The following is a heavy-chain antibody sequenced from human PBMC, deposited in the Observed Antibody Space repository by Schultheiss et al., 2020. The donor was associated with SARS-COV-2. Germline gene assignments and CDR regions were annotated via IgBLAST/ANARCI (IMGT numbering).Heavy chain of an antibody. Sequence: SETLSLTCTVSGGSISSYYWSWIRQPPGKGLEWIGYIYYSGSTNYNPSLKSRVTISVDTSKNQFSLKLSSVTAADTAVYYCARDRGILGGPVGLNWFDPWGQGTLVTVSS. J-gene: IGHJ5*02. CDR2: IYYSGST. D-gene: IGHD1-14*01. CDR3: ARDRGILGGPVGLNWFDP. V-gene: IGHV4-59*12. CDR1: GGSISSYY.